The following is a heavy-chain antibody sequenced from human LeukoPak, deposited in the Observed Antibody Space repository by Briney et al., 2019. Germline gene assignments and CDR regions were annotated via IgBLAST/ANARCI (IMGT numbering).Heavy chain of an antibody. J-gene: IGHJ4*02. CDR3: AKAEILTGYYPPYYFDS. CDR2: VSGAGDLT. V-gene: IGHV3-23*01. CDR1: GFTINKYW. D-gene: IGHD3-9*01. Sequence: GGSLRLSCAASGFTINKYWMSWVRQAPGKGLEWVARVSGAGDLTNYADSVTGRFTISRDNSKNTVYLQMNSLRADDTAVYYCAKAEILTGYYPPYYFDSWGQGTLVTVSS.